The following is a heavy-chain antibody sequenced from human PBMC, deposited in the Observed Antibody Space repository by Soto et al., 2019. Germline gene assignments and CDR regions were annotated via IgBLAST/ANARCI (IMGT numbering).Heavy chain of an antibody. V-gene: IGHV1-18*01. Sequence: QVHLVQSGAEVKKPGASVKVSCKASGYTFTTYGIAWVRQAPGQGLEWMGWISAYNANTDYAQRLQGRVTITTDTSTSTAHMELRSLRSDETAVYYCARGRYLDDWGQGTLVSVSS. J-gene: IGHJ4*02. CDR2: ISAYNANT. D-gene: IGHD1-26*01. CDR1: GYTFTTYG. CDR3: ARGRYLDD.